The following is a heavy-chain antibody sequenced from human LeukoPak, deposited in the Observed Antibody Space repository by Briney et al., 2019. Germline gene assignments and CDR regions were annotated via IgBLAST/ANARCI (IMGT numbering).Heavy chain of an antibody. D-gene: IGHD1-26*01. V-gene: IGHV3-30*02. Sequence: PGGSLRLSCAASGFTFSNYWMGWVRQAPGKGLEWVAFIRFDGANKYYADSVKGRFTIARDNSKNMLFLQMNSLRTEDTAVYYCVKDLAPIVGAPSFDYWGQGTLVTVSS. CDR3: VKDLAPIVGAPSFDY. CDR1: GFTFSNYW. J-gene: IGHJ4*02. CDR2: IRFDGANK.